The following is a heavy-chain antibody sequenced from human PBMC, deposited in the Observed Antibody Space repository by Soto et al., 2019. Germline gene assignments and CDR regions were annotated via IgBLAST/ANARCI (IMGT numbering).Heavy chain of an antibody. V-gene: IGHV1-2*02. CDR3: ATVPVTDDFGNYYYNHAMDV. CDR1: GYIFSGHY. D-gene: IGHD4-17*01. Sequence: AAVKGSCKAAGYIFSGHYIHWGRQDPGHGLEWMGWINANSGGTYYAQKFQGRVTMTRDTSIRTAYMELSSLRSDDTAVYYCATVPVTDDFGNYYYNHAMDVWGQGTTVTVSS. CDR2: INANSGGT. J-gene: IGHJ6*02.